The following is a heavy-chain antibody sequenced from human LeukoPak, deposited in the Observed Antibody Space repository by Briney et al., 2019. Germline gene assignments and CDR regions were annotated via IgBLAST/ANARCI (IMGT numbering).Heavy chain of an antibody. CDR3: ASGGGPARSSYYYYYYMNV. J-gene: IGHJ6*03. CDR2: IIPIFGTA. D-gene: IGHD2-15*01. V-gene: IGHV1-69*13. CDR1: GYTFTSYG. Sequence: ASVKVSCKASGYTFTSYGISWVRQAPGQGLEWMGGIIPIFGTANYAQKFQGRVTITADESTSTAYMELSSLRSEDTAVYSCASGGGPARSSYYYYYYMNVWGKGTTVTISS.